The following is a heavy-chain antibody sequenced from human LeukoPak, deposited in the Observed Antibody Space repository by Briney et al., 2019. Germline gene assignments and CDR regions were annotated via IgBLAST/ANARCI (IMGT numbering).Heavy chain of an antibody. CDR3: ARKVYARSGLDAFDI. V-gene: IGHV4-4*07. Sequence: SETLSLTCTVSGGSISSYYRSWIRQPAGKGLEWTGRIYTSGSTNYNPSLKSRVTMSVDTSKNQFSLKLSSVTAADTAVYYCARKVYARSGLDAFDIWGQGTMVTVSS. CDR1: GGSISSYY. CDR2: IYTSGST. J-gene: IGHJ3*02. D-gene: IGHD2-8*01.